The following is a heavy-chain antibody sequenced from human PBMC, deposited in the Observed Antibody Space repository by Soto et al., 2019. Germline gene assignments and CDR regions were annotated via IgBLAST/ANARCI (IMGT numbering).Heavy chain of an antibody. V-gene: IGHV1-69*06. D-gene: IGHD3-22*01. CDR2: IIPIFGTA. Sequence: SVKVSCKASGGTFSSYAISWVRQAPGQGLEWMGGIIPIFGTANYAQKFQGRVTITADKSTSTAYMELSSLRSEDTAVYYCACPTITMIPSDAFDIWSQGTMVTGSS. CDR1: GGTFSSYA. CDR3: ACPTITMIPSDAFDI. J-gene: IGHJ3*02.